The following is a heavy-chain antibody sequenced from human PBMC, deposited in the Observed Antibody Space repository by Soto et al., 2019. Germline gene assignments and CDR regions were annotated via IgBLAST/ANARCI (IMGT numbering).Heavy chain of an antibody. CDR1: GFTFSSYG. V-gene: IGHV3-30*18. CDR2: ISYDASNK. Sequence: QVQLVESGGGVVQPGRSLRLSCAASGFTFSSYGMHWVRQAPGKGLEWVAVISYDASNKYYEDSVKGRFTISRDNSKNTLYLQMNRRRAEDTAVYYCAKGGIAGPGPFDPWGQGTLVTVSS. CDR3: AKGGIAGPGPFDP. J-gene: IGHJ5*02. D-gene: IGHD6-19*01.